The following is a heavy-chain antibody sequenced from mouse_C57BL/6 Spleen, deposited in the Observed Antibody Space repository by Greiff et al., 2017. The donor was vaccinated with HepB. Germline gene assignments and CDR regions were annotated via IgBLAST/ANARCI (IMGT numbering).Heavy chain of an antibody. CDR1: GYTFTSYW. D-gene: IGHD2-3*01. CDR3: AIWWLLPYAMDY. J-gene: IGHJ4*01. V-gene: IGHV1-74*01. Sequence: QVQLRQPGAELVKPGASVKVSCKASGYTFTSYWMHWVKQRPGQGLEWIGRIHPSDSDTNYNQKFKGKATLTVDKSSSTAYMQLSSLTSEDSAVYYCAIWWLLPYAMDYWGQGTSVTVSS. CDR2: IHPSDSDT.